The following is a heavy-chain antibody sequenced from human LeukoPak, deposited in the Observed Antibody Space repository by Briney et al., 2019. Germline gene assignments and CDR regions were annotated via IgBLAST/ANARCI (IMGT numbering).Heavy chain of an antibody. J-gene: IGHJ4*02. CDR1: GGSISSGDYY. D-gene: IGHD2-15*01. CDR2: ISHSGGT. Sequence: SETLSLTCTVSGGSISSGDYYWSWIRQPPGKGLEWIAYISHSGGTSYNPSLKSRATISSDTSRNQFSLKLNSVTPADTAVYYCARCSGGSCYSWGQGTLVTVSS. V-gene: IGHV4-30-4*01. CDR3: ARCSGGSCYS.